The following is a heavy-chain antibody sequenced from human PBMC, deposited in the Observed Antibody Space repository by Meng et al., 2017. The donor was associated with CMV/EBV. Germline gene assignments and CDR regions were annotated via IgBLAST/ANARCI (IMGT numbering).Heavy chain of an antibody. CDR1: GFTVSSHY. CDR2: IYGGGST. D-gene: IGHD6-6*01. Sequence: GESLKISCAASGFTVSSHYMSWVRQAPGKGLEWVSVIYGGGSTYYADSVKGRFTISRDNSKNTLYLQMNSLRAEDTAVYYCAGSSSPYYYYGMDVWGQGTTVTVSS. CDR3: AGSSSPYYYYGMDV. J-gene: IGHJ6*02. V-gene: IGHV3-53*01.